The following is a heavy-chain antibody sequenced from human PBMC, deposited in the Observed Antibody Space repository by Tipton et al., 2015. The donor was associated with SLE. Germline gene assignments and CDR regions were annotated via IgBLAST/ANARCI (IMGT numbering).Heavy chain of an antibody. CDR2: IFTTGSA. CDR3: ARLRISGVLTGSYEYGMDV. J-gene: IGHJ6*02. CDR1: GGSISSYY. D-gene: IGHD3-3*01. Sequence: TLSLTCNVSGGSISSYYWSWIRQPPGKGLEWIGRIFTTGSANYNPSLKSRVTMSVDPSKNELSLKLSSVTAADTAVYYCARLRISGVLTGSYEYGMDVWGQGTAVTVSS. V-gene: IGHV4-4*07.